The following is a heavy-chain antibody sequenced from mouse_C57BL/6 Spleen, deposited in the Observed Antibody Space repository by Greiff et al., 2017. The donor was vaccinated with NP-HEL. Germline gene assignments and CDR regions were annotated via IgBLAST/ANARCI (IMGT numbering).Heavy chain of an antibody. J-gene: IGHJ3*01. CDR3: ARSYDYDGLSWFAY. D-gene: IGHD2-4*01. Sequence: EVQLQQSVAELVRPGASVKLSCTASGFNIKNTYMHWVQQRPEQGLEWIGRIDPANGNTKYAPKFQGKATITAATSSTTAYLQLSSLTSEDTAIDYCARSYDYDGLSWFAYWGQGTLVTVSA. CDR1: GFNIKNTY. V-gene: IGHV14-3*01. CDR2: IDPANGNT.